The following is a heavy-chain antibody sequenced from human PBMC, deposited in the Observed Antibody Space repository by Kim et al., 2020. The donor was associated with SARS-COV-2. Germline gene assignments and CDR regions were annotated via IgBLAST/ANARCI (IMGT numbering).Heavy chain of an antibody. J-gene: IGHJ6*02. V-gene: IGHV1-69*04. CDR2: IIPILGIA. D-gene: IGHD1-26*01. CDR3: ARDRIVGATIQSYYYYGMDV. CDR1: GGTFSSYT. Sequence: SVKVSCKASGGTFSSYTISWVRQAPGQGLEWMGRIIPILGIANYAQKFQGRVTITADKSTSTAYMELSSLRSEDTAVYYCARDRIVGATIQSYYYYGMDVWGQGTTVTVSS.